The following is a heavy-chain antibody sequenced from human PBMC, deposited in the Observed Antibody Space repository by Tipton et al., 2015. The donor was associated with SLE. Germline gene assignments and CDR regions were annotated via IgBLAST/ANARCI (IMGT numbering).Heavy chain of an antibody. CDR1: GGSISSSTYY. J-gene: IGHJ1*01. CDR2: VYSSGAT. D-gene: IGHD6-13*01. CDR3: ARLEKGGYSSN. V-gene: IGHV4-39*01. Sequence: TLSLTCTVSGGSISSSTYYWGWIRQPPGKGLEWVGSVYSSGATYYNPSLKSRVTMSVHTSKSQFSLNLSSVTATDTAVYYCARLEKGGYSSNWGQGTLVTVSS.